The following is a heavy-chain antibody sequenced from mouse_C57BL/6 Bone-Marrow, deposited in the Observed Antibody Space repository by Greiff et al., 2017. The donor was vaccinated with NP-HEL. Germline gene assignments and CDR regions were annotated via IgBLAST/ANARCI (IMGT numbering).Heavy chain of an antibody. CDR1: GFTFTDYY. Sequence: EVKLMESGGGLVQPGGSLSLSCAASGFTFTDYYMSWVRQPPGKALEWLGFIRNKANGYTTEYSASVKGRFTISRDTSQSLLYLQMNALRAEDSATYYCARARYMAYWGQGTLVTVSA. CDR2: IRNKANGYTT. J-gene: IGHJ3*01. CDR3: ARARYMAY. D-gene: IGHD1-1*01. V-gene: IGHV7-3*01.